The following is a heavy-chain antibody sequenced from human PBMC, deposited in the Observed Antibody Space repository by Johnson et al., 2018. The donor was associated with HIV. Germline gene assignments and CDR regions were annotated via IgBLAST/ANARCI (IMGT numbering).Heavy chain of an antibody. J-gene: IGHJ3*01. CDR3: AKERLLHDAFDF. Sequence: QVQVVESGGGGVQPGRSLRLSCAASGFSFSSYGMHWVRQAPGKGLEWVAFIRYDGNNKYHAESVKGRFTISRDKSKNTMYLQMNSLRDEDTAVYHCAKERLLHDAFDFWGQGTMVTVSS. CDR1: GFSFSSYG. V-gene: IGHV3-30*02. CDR2: IRYDGNNK. D-gene: IGHD5-18*01.